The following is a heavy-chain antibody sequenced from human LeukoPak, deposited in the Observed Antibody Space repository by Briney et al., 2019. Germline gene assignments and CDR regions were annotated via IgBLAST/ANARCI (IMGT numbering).Heavy chain of an antibody. CDR1: GVSISSGSYY. Sequence: SETLSLTCTVSGVSISSGSYYWRWLRQPAGKGLEWIGRIYTSGSTNYNPSLKSRVTISVDTSKNQFSLKLSSVTAADTAVYYCARAFIAARPDYYYYGMDVWGQGTTVTVSS. J-gene: IGHJ6*02. CDR3: ARAFIAARPDYYYYGMDV. CDR2: IYTSGST. V-gene: IGHV4-61*02. D-gene: IGHD6-6*01.